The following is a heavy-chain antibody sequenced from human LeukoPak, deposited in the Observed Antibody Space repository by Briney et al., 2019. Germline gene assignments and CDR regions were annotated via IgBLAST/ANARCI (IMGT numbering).Heavy chain of an antibody. CDR1: GFTFDDYA. J-gene: IGHJ3*02. D-gene: IGHD2-21*02. CDR2: ISWNSGSI. V-gene: IGHV3-9*03. Sequence: GGSLRLSCAASGFTFDDYAMHWVRQAPGKGLEWVSGISWNSGSIGYADSVKGRFTISRDNAKNSLYLQMNSLRAEDMALYYCAKACGGVCSGHAFDIWGQGTMVTVSS. CDR3: AKACGGVCSGHAFDI.